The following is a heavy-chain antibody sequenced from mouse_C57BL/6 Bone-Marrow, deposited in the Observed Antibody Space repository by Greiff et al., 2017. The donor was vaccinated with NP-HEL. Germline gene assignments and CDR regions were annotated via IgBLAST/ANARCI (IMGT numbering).Heavy chain of an antibody. CDR1: GYTFTSYW. Sequence: QVQLQQPGAELVKPGASVKMSCKASGYTFTSYWITWVKQRPGQGLEWIGDIYPGSGSTNYNQKFKSKATLTVDTSSSTAYMQLSSLTSEDSAVYYCAREEDVIWLGMEDWGKGTSVTVAS. D-gene: IGHD2-2*01. CDR3: AREEDVIWLGMED. V-gene: IGHV1-55*01. J-gene: IGHJ4*01. CDR2: IYPGSGST.